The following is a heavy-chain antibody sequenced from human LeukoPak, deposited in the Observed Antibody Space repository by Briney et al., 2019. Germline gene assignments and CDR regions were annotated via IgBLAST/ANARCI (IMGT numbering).Heavy chain of an antibody. CDR3: AKDGAFYYDSTGNSFFDY. V-gene: IGHV3-9*01. CDR2: INWNSANA. D-gene: IGHD3-22*01. J-gene: IGHJ4*02. CDR1: GFTFDDYS. Sequence: GGSLRLSCAASGFTFDDYSMHWVRQAPGKGLEWISSINWNSANAAYADSVKGRFTISRDNAENSLYLQMNSLIPEDTALYYCAKDGAFYYDSTGNSFFDYWGQGTLVTVSS.